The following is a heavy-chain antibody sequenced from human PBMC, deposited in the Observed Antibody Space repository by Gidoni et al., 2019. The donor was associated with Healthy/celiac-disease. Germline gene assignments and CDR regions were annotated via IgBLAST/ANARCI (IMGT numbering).Heavy chain of an antibody. CDR1: GGTFSSYA. CDR2: IIPIFGTA. D-gene: IGHD2-2*01. CDR3: ARGLYCSSTSCYFISSPKTLRSFYYYGMDV. V-gene: IGHV1-69*01. Sequence: QVQLVQSGAEVKKPGSSVTVSCKASGGTFSSYAISWVRQAPGQGIEWMGGIIPIFGTANYAQKFQGRVTITSDESTSTAYMELSSLRSEDTAVYYCARGLYCSSTSCYFISSPKTLRSFYYYGMDVWGQGTTVTVSS. J-gene: IGHJ6*02.